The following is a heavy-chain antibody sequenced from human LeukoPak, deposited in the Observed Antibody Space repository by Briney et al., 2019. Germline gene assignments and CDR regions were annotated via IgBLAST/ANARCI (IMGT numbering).Heavy chain of an antibody. CDR2: INHSGST. D-gene: IGHD4-23*01. V-gene: IGHV4-39*07. CDR1: GGSIYSGSYY. CDR3: ARGYDPVVSTDWYFDL. Sequence: NSSETLSLTCTVSGGSIYSGSYYWTWIRQPPGKGLEWIGEINHSGSTNYNPSLKSRVTISVDTSKNQFSLKLSSVTAADTAVYYCARGYDPVVSTDWYFDLWGRGTLVTVSS. J-gene: IGHJ2*01.